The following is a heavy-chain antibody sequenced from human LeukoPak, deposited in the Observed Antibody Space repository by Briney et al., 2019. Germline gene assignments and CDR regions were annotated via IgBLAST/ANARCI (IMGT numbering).Heavy chain of an antibody. CDR3: AKARPSDILTDYPQIFQH. CDR2: ISYDGSNK. V-gene: IGHV3-30*18. J-gene: IGHJ1*01. CDR1: GFTFSSYG. Sequence: GRSLRLSCAASGFTFSSYGMHWVRQAPGKGLEWVAVISYDGSNKYYADSVKGRFTISRDNSKNTLYLQMNSLRAEDTAVYYCAKARPSDILTDYPQIFQHWGQGTLVTVSS. D-gene: IGHD3-9*01.